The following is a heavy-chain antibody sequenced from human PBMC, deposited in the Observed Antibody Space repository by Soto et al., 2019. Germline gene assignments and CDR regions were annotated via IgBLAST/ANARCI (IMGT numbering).Heavy chain of an antibody. V-gene: IGHV3-7*01. CDR1: GFIISSDW. CDR2: IKEDGSEI. Sequence: EVHLVESGGGLVQPGGSLGLSCAASGFIISSDWMTWVRQAPGKGLEWVANIKEDGSEIYYVDSVKGRFTISRDNAKNSLYLQRNSLRVEDTALYYCAPVRGGGAEYWGQGALVTISS. CDR3: APVRGGGAEY. J-gene: IGHJ4*02. D-gene: IGHD3-16*01.